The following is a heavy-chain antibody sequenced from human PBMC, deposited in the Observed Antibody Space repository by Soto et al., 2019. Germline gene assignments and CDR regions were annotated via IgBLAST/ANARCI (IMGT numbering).Heavy chain of an antibody. CDR3: ARLAASSGWYLRTPPGSDYFDY. CDR1: GYSFTNYW. D-gene: IGHD6-19*01. V-gene: IGHV5-51*01. J-gene: IGHJ4*02. CDR2: IYPGDSDT. Sequence: LGESLKISCKGSGYSFTNYWIGWVRQMPGKGLEWMGIIYPGDSDTRYSPSFQGQVTISADKSISTAYLQWSSLKASDTAMYYCARLAASSGWYLRTPPGSDYFDYWGQGTLVTVSS.